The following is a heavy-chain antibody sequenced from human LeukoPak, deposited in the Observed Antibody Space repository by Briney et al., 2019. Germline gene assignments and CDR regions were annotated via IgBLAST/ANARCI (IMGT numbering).Heavy chain of an antibody. CDR2: TYWNDDE. CDR3: AHGVVAAGNRHFDY. Sequence: SGPTLVNPTQTLTLTCSFSGFSLSTSGVAVGWIRQPPGGALEWLAVTYWNDDERYSPSLKSRLTITRDISKNQVVLTMTNMDPVDTATYYCAHGVVAAGNRHFDYWGQGTLVTVSS. J-gene: IGHJ4*02. CDR1: GFSLSTSGVA. V-gene: IGHV2-5*01. D-gene: IGHD6-25*01.